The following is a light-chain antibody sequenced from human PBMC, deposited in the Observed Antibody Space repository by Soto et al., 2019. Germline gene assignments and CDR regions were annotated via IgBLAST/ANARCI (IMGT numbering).Light chain of an antibody. CDR3: GTWDSSMSAGRYV. J-gene: IGLJ1*01. Sequence: QSVLTQPPSVSAAPGQKVTISCSGSSSNIGNNYVSWYQQLPGTAPKLLIYDNNKRPSGIPDRFSGSKSGTSATLGITGLQTGDAADDYCGTWDSSMSAGRYVFGTGTKVTVL. CDR1: SSNIGNNY. V-gene: IGLV1-51*01. CDR2: DNN.